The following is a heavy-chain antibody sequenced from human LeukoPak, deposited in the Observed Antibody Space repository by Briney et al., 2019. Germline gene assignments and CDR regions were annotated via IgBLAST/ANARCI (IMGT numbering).Heavy chain of an antibody. J-gene: IGHJ3*02. CDR2: INSDGSST. Sequence: GGSLRLSCAASGFTFSSYWMHWVRQTPGKGLVWVSRINSDGSSTIYADAVKGRFTISRDNAKNTLYLQMNSLRAEDTAVYYCTRQGSNAFAIWGQGTMVSVSS. CDR3: TRQGSNAFAI. V-gene: IGHV3-74*01. CDR1: GFTFSSYW.